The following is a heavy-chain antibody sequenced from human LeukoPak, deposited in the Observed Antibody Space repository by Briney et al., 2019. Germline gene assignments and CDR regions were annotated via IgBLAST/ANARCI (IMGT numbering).Heavy chain of an antibody. Sequence: SETLSLTCTVSGGSISSGGYYWSWIRQHPGKGLEWIGYIYYSGSTYYNPSLKSRVTISVDTSKNQFSLKLSSVTAADTAVYYCARGLVGDCAPKGGNYYGMDVWGQGTTVTVSS. D-gene: IGHD2-21*02. CDR3: ARGLVGDCAPKGGNYYGMDV. CDR1: GGSISSGGYY. V-gene: IGHV4-31*03. CDR2: IYYSGST. J-gene: IGHJ6*02.